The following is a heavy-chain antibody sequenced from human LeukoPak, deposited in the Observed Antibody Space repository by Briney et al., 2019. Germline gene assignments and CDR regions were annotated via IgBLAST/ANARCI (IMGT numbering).Heavy chain of an antibody. V-gene: IGHV4-59*01. D-gene: IGHD3-16*01. CDR1: GGSISSYY. J-gene: IGHJ6*04. CDR2: IYYSGST. Sequence: SETLSLTCTVSGGSISSYYWSWIRQPPGKGLEWIGYIYYSGSTNYNPSLKSRVTISVDTSKNQFSLKLSSVTAADTAVYYCARDFLGGVLDVWGKGTTVTISS. CDR3: ARDFLGGVLDV.